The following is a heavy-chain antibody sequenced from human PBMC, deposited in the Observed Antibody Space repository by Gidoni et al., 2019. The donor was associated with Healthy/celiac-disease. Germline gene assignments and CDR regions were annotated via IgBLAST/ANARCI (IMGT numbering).Heavy chain of an antibody. CDR1: GFTLSTYW. J-gene: IGHJ6*02. D-gene: IGHD6-13*01. CDR3: ARDDGSSWPRLYYYYYGMDV. CDR2: INSDGSST. Sequence: EVQLVESGGGLVQPGGSLRPSCAASGFTLSTYWMPWFRQAPGKGLGWVSRINSDGSSTSDADSGKGRFTSSRDNAKNTLYLQMNSLRAEDTAVYYCARDDGSSWPRLYYYYYGMDVWGQGTTVTVSS. V-gene: IGHV3-74*01.